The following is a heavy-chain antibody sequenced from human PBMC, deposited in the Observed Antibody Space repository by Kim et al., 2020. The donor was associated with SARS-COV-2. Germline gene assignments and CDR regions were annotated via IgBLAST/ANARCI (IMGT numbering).Heavy chain of an antibody. CDR3: ARDPRSSGWYGGDYFDY. J-gene: IGHJ4*02. CDR1: GYTFTGYY. CDR2: INPNSGGT. D-gene: IGHD6-19*01. Sequence: ASVKVSCKASGYTFTGYYMHWVRQAPGQRLEWMGRINPNSGGTNYAQKFQGRVTMTRDTSISTAYMELSRLRSDDTAVYYCARDPRSSGWYGGDYFDYWGQGTLVTVSS. V-gene: IGHV1-2*06.